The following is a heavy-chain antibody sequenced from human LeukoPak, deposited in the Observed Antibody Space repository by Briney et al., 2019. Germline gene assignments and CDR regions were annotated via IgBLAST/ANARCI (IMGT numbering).Heavy chain of an antibody. J-gene: IGHJ4*02. V-gene: IGHV3-48*02. CDR3: ATDQRYAFDY. Sequence: GGSLRLSCATSGFSFTDYPMNWVRQAPGKGLEWISNIRTTAEGAKYAYYADSVKGRATISRDDGKNTLYLHMNSLRDDDTAVYYCATDQRYAFDYWGQGILVTVSS. CDR2: IRTTAEGAKYA. CDR1: GFSFTDYP. D-gene: IGHD3-9*01.